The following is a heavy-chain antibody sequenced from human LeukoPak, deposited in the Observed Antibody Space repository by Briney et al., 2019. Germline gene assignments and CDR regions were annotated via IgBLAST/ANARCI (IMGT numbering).Heavy chain of an antibody. CDR1: GYTFTGYY. CDR2: INPNSGGT. J-gene: IGHJ4*02. D-gene: IGHD1-1*01. Sequence: ASVKVSCKASGYTFTGYYMHWVRQAPGQGLERMGWINPNSGGTNYAQKFQGWVTMTRDTSISTAYMELSRLRSDDTAVYYCARVGSPDSDVAEFDYWGQGTLVTVSS. V-gene: IGHV1-2*04. CDR3: ARVGSPDSDVAEFDY.